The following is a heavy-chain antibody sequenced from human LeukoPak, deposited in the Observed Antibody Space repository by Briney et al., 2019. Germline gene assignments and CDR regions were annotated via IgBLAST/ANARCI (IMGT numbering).Heavy chain of an antibody. J-gene: IGHJ4*02. CDR3: ARVVVRDANNYKDY. D-gene: IGHD5-24*01. CDR1: GYTFTTYY. V-gene: IGHV1-46*01. CDR2: INPSGSGT. Sequence: GASVKVSCKASGYTFTTYYMHWVRQAPGQGLEWVGIINPSGSGTSYAQRFQGRVTMTRDTSISTAYLDLSRLRSDDTAVYYCARVVVRDANNYKDYWGQGTLVTVSS.